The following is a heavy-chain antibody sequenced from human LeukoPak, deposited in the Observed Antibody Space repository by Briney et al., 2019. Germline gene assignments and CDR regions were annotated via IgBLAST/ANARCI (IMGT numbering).Heavy chain of an antibody. Sequence: PGGSLRLSCAASGFTFSGSAMHWVRQASGKGLEWVGRIRSKANSYATAYAASVKGTFTISRDDSKNTAYLQMNSLKTEDTAVYYCTRHSNYYDSSGYYYLGYWGQGTLVTVSS. J-gene: IGHJ4*02. CDR1: GFTFSGSA. D-gene: IGHD3-22*01. CDR2: IRSKANSYAT. CDR3: TRHSNYYDSSGYYYLGY. V-gene: IGHV3-73*01.